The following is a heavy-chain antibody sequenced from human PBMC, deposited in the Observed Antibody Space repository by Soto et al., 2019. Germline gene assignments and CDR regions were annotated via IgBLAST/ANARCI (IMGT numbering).Heavy chain of an antibody. D-gene: IGHD1-20*01. J-gene: IGHJ5*02. Sequence: PSETLSLTCTVSGGSIRVQSYYWTWIRQTPGKGLEWVGSSYYSGTSYFNPALKGRVTISVDTSTNQFSLRLTSVTAADTAVYYCTSRYNSNHYYFDPWRPGTLVTVSS. CDR3: TSRYNSNHYYFDP. CDR1: GGSIRVQSYY. CDR2: SYYSGTS. V-gene: IGHV4-39*01.